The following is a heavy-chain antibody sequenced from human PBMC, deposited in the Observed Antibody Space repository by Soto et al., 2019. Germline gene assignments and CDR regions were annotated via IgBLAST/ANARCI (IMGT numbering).Heavy chain of an antibody. Sequence: GGSLRLSCAASGFTFSSYGMHWVRQAPGKGLEWVAVIWYDGSNKYYADSVKGRFTISRDNSKNTLYLQMNSLRAEDTAVYYCARDLRSGGYIGGSHDVMDGSRQGTTDIVSS. CDR2: IWYDGSNK. J-gene: IGHJ6*01. CDR1: GFTFSSYG. V-gene: IGHV3-33*01. CDR3: ARDLRSGGYIGGSHDVMDG. D-gene: IGHD6-25*01.